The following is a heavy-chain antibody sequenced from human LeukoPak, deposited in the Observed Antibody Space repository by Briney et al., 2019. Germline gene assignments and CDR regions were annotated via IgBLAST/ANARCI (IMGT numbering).Heavy chain of an antibody. J-gene: IGHJ4*02. V-gene: IGHV3-30*04. Sequence: GGALRLSCAASGFTFSSYAMHWVRQAPGKGLEWGAVISYDGSNKYYADSVKGRFTISRDNSLNTLYLQMNSVRAEDTAVYYCARGSATDYYDSSGYLGYWGQGTLVTVSS. D-gene: IGHD3-22*01. CDR1: GFTFSSYA. CDR2: ISYDGSNK. CDR3: ARGSATDYYDSSGYLGY.